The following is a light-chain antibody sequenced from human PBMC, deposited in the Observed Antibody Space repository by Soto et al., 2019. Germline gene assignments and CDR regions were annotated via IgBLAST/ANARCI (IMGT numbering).Light chain of an antibody. V-gene: IGLV2-8*01. CDR1: SRDVGAYNY. CDR3: SPFAPPNTFEVL. J-gene: IGLJ3*02. Sequence: QSVLTQPPSVSGSPGQSVTISCTGTSRDVGAYNYVSWYQKYPGKAPKLMIHEVNQRPSGVPARFSGSKSGNTASLTVYGLQLEVEADYYCSPFAPPNTFEVLFAGGTKLTVL. CDR2: EVN.